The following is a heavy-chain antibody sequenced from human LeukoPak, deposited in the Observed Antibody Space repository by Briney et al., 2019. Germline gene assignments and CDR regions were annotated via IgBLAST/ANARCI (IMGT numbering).Heavy chain of an antibody. CDR1: GFTFSSYA. CDR2: ISYDGSNK. D-gene: IGHD6-13*01. CDR3: ARDRSSSLDY. V-gene: IGHV3-30*04. Sequence: GGSLRLSCAASGFTFSSYAMHWVRQAPGKGLEWVAVISYDGSNKYYADSVKGRFTISRDNSKNTLYLQMDSLRAEDTAVYYCARDRSSSLDYWGQGTLVTVSS. J-gene: IGHJ4*02.